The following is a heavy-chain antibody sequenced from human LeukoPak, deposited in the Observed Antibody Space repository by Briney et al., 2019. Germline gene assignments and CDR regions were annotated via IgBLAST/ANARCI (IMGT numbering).Heavy chain of an antibody. Sequence: GGSLRLSCAASGFTFSDYYMSWIRQAPGKGLEWVSYISSSGSTIYYADSVKGRFTISRDNSKNTLFLQMNSLRAEDTAVYYCAKDHIRRDGYSDFDYWGQGTLVTVSS. CDR1: GFTFSDYY. D-gene: IGHD6-13*01. CDR3: AKDHIRRDGYSDFDY. V-gene: IGHV3-11*01. J-gene: IGHJ4*02. CDR2: ISSSGSTI.